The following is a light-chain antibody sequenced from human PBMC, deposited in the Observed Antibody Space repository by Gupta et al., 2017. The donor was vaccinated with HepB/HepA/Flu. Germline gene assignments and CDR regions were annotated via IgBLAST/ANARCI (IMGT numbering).Light chain of an antibody. J-gene: IGLJ2*01. CDR3: QAWDSSTVV. Sequence: SYELTQPPSVSVSPGQTDSITCSGDKLGDKYACWYQQKPGQSPVLVIYQDSKRPSGIPERFSGSNSGNTATLTISGTQAMDEAYYYCQAWDSSTVVFGGGTKLTVL. CDR1: KLGDKY. CDR2: QDS. V-gene: IGLV3-1*01.